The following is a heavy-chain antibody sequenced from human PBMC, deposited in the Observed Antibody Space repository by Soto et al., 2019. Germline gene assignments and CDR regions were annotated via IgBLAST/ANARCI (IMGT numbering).Heavy chain of an antibody. D-gene: IGHD3-22*01. CDR1: GFTFSSYA. J-gene: IGHJ3*02. Sequence: SLRLSCSASGFTFSSYAMRWVRQAPGKGLEYVSAISSNGGSTYYADSVKGRFTISRDNSKNTLYLQMSSLRAEDTAVYYCVKDPLVVIGLPDAFDIWGQGTMVTVSS. V-gene: IGHV3-64D*08. CDR3: VKDPLVVIGLPDAFDI. CDR2: ISSNGGST.